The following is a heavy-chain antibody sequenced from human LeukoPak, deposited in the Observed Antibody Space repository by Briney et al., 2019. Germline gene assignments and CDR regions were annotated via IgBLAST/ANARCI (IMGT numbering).Heavy chain of an antibody. D-gene: IGHD4-17*01. J-gene: IGHJ4*02. V-gene: IGHV3-48*03. CDR1: GFTFRTYE. CDR3: AREQTYGDYFDY. Sequence: GGSLRLSCVVSGFTFRTYEMSWVRQAPGKGLEWVSYISSNGGAISYEDSVKGRFTISRDNAKNSLYLQMNSLRPEDTAVYYCAREQTYGDYFDYWGRGTLVTVSS. CDR2: ISSNGGAI.